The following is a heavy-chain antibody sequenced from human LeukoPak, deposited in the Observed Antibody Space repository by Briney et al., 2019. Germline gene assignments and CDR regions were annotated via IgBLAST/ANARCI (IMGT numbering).Heavy chain of an antibody. Sequence: GASVKVSCKASGGTFSSYAISWVRQAPGQGVEWMGRIIPILGIANYAQKFQGRVTITADKSTSTAYMELSSLRSEDTAVYYCARSPPGGGDLLFDYWGQGTLVTVSS. D-gene: IGHD2-21*02. J-gene: IGHJ4*02. CDR3: ARSPPGGGDLLFDY. CDR1: GGTFSSYA. V-gene: IGHV1-69*04. CDR2: IIPILGIA.